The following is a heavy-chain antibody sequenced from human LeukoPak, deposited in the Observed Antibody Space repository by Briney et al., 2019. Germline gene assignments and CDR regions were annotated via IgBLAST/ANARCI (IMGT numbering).Heavy chain of an antibody. CDR3: ARDGVFRFEVGDVYYYYMDV. Sequence: ASVKVACKASGYIFTGYYIDWVRQAPGQGLEWMGWINPNSGDTKYAQKFQGRVTMTRDTSNNTVYMDLTRLIFDDTAMYYCARDGVFRFEVGDVYYYYMDVWGKGTTVIISS. V-gene: IGHV1-2*02. CDR1: GYIFTGYY. CDR2: INPNSGDT. J-gene: IGHJ6*03. D-gene: IGHD2-21*02.